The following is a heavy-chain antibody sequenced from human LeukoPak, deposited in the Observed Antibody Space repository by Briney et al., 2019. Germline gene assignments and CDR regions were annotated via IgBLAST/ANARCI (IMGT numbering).Heavy chain of an antibody. CDR3: ARGIMSERTVTTNWFDP. Sequence: ASVTVSFTASGYTFTSYGISWVRQAPGQGLEWMGWISAYNGNTNYAQKLQGRVTMTTDTSTSTAYMELRSLRSDDTAVYYCARGIMSERTVTTNWFDPWGQGTLVTVSS. CDR2: ISAYNGNT. J-gene: IGHJ5*02. V-gene: IGHV1-18*01. CDR1: GYTFTSYG. D-gene: IGHD4-17*01.